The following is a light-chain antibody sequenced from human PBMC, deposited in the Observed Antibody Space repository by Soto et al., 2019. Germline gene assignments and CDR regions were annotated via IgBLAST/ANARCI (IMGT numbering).Light chain of an antibody. CDR2: EVI. Sequence: QSVLTQPASVSGSPGQSITISCTGTSSDVAAYNFVSWYQQHPGEVPKLMIYEVIKRPSGISDRFSGSKSGNTASLTISGLQAEDEDDYYCSAYTHSNTVIFGGGTKLTVL. CDR1: SSDVAAYNF. CDR3: SAYTHSNTVI. J-gene: IGLJ2*01. V-gene: IGLV2-14*03.